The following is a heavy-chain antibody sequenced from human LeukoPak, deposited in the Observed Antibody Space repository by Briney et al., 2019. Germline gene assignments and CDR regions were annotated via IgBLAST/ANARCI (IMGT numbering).Heavy chain of an antibody. Sequence: SETLSLTCTVSGGSISSSSYYWGWIRQPPGKGLEWIGSIYYSGSTYYNPSLKSRVTISVDTSKNQFSLKLSSVTAADTAAYYCARTYYYDSSGYYHFDYWGQGTLVTVSS. J-gene: IGHJ4*02. CDR3: ARTYYYDSSGYYHFDY. CDR2: IYYSGST. D-gene: IGHD3-22*01. CDR1: GGSISSSSYY. V-gene: IGHV4-39*01.